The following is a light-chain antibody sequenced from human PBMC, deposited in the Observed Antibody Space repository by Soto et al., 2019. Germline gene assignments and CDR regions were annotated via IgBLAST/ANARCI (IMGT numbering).Light chain of an antibody. CDR2: EVS. V-gene: IGLV2-14*01. Sequence: QSALTQPASVSGSPGQSITISCTGTSSDVGGYNYVSWYQQHPGKVPKLIIYEVSNRPPGVSNRFSGSKSGNTASLTISGLQYEDEADYYCSSYTTSSTLLFGGGTQLTVL. CDR1: SSDVGGYNY. J-gene: IGLJ2*01. CDR3: SSYTTSSTLL.